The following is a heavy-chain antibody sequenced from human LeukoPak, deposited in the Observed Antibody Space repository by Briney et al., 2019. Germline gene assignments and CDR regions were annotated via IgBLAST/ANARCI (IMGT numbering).Heavy chain of an antibody. D-gene: IGHD2-8*01. V-gene: IGHV1-18*01. CDR3: ARESLEGVKYYYGMDV. CDR2: IGTSSGNT. Sequence: ASVKGSCKASGYIFTKYGISWVRQAPGQGLEWMGWIGTSSGNTNYAQKLQGRVTMTTDTSTTTAYMELRSLGSDDTAVYYCARESLEGVKYYYGMDVWGQGTTVTVPS. CDR1: GYIFTKYG. J-gene: IGHJ6*02.